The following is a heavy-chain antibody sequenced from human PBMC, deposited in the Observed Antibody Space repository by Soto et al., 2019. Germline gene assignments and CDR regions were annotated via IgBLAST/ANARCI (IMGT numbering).Heavy chain of an antibody. Sequence: SETLSLTCTVSGGYIISSSYYWGWNRQPPGKGLEWIGSIYYSGSTYYNPSLKSRVTISVDTSKNQFSLKLSSVTAADTAVYYCARGLITGNSYSGGWYYFDYCGQGTLVTVSS. D-gene: IGHD1-26*01. CDR1: GGYIISSSYY. J-gene: IGHJ4*02. CDR2: IYYSGST. V-gene: IGHV4-39*01. CDR3: ARGLITGNSYSGGWYYFDY.